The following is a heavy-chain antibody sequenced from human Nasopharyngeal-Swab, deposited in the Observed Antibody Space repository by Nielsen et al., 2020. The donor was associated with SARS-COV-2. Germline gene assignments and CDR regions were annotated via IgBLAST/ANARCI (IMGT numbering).Heavy chain of an antibody. CDR1: GGSISSGGYF. CDR3: AREVIEQAVSDAFDF. J-gene: IGHJ3*01. Sequence: SETLSLTCTVSGGSISSGGYFWSWIRQHPGKGLEWIGYIHYTGNTYYNPSLECRLTISLDTSQNQFSLRLSSVTAADTAVYYCAREVIEQAVSDAFDFWGQGTMVTVSS. CDR2: IHYTGNT. V-gene: IGHV4-31*03. D-gene: IGHD3-16*02.